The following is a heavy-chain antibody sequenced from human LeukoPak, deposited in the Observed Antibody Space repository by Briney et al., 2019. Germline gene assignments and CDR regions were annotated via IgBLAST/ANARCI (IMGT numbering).Heavy chain of an antibody. Sequence: RPGGSLRLYCAAPGFTFSSYAMSWVRQAPGKGLDWASAIGGSGGSTYYADSVRGRFTISRDNSKNTLYLQMNSLRAEDTAVYYCAKGLIEYGSSGLIFDYWGQGTLVTVSS. J-gene: IGHJ4*02. CDR2: IGGSGGST. CDR1: GFTFSSYA. V-gene: IGHV3-23*01. D-gene: IGHD6-6*01. CDR3: AKGLIEYGSSGLIFDY.